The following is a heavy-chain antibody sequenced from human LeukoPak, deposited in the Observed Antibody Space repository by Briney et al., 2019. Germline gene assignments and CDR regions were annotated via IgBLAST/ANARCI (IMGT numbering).Heavy chain of an antibody. V-gene: IGHV4-38-2*01. CDR1: GYSISSGYY. J-gene: IGHJ5*02. CDR2: IYHSGSA. Sequence: SETLSLTCAVSGYSISSGYYWGWIRQPPGKGLEWIGSIYHSGSAYYNPSLKSRVTKSVDTSKNQFSLKLSSVTAADTAVYYCARYYGSGSYPLDWFDPWGQGTLVTVSS. D-gene: IGHD3-10*01. CDR3: ARYYGSGSYPLDWFDP.